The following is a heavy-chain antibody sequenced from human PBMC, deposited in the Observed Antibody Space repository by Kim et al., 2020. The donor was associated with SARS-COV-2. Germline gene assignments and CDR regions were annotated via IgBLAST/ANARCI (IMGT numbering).Heavy chain of an antibody. CDR3: TSIPATTLALWDAFD. D-gene: IGHD1-1*01. CDR2: IRSKANSYAT. CDR1: GFTFSGSA. V-gene: IGHV3-73*01. Sequence: GGSLRLSCAASGFTFSGSALHWVRQASGKGLEWVARIRSKANSYATAYAASGIVMFISSRDDSKNTAYLQMSNLKTDDTPLYYRTSIPATTLALWDAFD. J-gene: IGHJ3*02.